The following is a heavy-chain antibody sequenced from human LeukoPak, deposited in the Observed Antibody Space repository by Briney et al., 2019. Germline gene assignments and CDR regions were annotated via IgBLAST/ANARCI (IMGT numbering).Heavy chain of an antibody. CDR1: GFTVSSNY. V-gene: IGHV3-23*01. CDR3: AKMGAITMLDY. Sequence: GGSLRLSCAASGFTVSSNYMSWVRQAPGKGLEWVSAISGSGGSTYYADPVKGRFTISRDNSKNTLYLQMNSLRAEDTAVYYCAKMGAITMLDYWGQGTLVTVSS. CDR2: ISGSGGST. D-gene: IGHD3-10*02. J-gene: IGHJ4*02.